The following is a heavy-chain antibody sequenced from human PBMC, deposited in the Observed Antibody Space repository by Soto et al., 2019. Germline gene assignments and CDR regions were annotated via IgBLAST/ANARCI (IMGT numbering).Heavy chain of an antibody. CDR3: TRTSDNESNSFYRSCMY. Sequence: GGSLRLSCEASGFTFSSHWMTWVRQAPGKGLEWVANIKEDGSDKYYVDSVKGRFTISRDNAKNSVYLQMNSLRSEGTAVYYCTRTSDNESNSFYRSCMYWGLGILVTVSS. V-gene: IGHV3-7*03. CDR2: IKEDGSDK. CDR1: GFTFSSHW. J-gene: IGHJ4*02. D-gene: IGHD1-26*01.